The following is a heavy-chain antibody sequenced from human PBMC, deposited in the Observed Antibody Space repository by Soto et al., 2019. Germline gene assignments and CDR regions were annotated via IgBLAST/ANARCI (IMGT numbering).Heavy chain of an antibody. D-gene: IGHD6-6*01. Sequence: ASVKVSCKASGGTFSSYAISWVRQAPGQGLEWMGGIIPIFGTANYAQKFQGRVTITADESTSTAYMELSSLRSEDTAVYYCAREGSSASNYNWFDPWGQGTLVTVPQ. CDR3: AREGSSASNYNWFDP. J-gene: IGHJ5*02. V-gene: IGHV1-69*13. CDR1: GGTFSSYA. CDR2: IIPIFGTA.